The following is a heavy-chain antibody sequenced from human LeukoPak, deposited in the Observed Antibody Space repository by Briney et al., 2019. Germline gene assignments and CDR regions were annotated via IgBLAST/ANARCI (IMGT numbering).Heavy chain of an antibody. D-gene: IGHD1-26*01. J-gene: IGHJ4*02. CDR2: ISSSSSTI. V-gene: IGHV3-48*04. Sequence: GGFLRLSCAASGFTFSSYSMNWVRQAPGKGLEWVSYISSSSSTIYYADSVKGRFTISRDNAKNSLYLQMNSLRAEDTAVYYCARESPLRYSGSYGFDYWGQGTLVTVSS. CDR1: GFTFSSYS. CDR3: ARESPLRYSGSYGFDY.